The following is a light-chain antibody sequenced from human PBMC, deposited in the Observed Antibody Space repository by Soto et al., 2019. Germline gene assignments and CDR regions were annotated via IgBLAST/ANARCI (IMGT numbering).Light chain of an antibody. V-gene: IGKV3-20*01. J-gene: IGKJ2*01. CDR2: GAS. CDR3: QQYGNSPPYT. CDR1: QSVSSSY. Sequence: ELVLTQSPGTLSLSPGERATLSCRASQSVSSSYLAWYQQKPGQAPRLLIYGASSSTTGIPDRFSGSGSGTDFTLTISSLGPEDFAVYYCQQYGNSPPYTFGQGTKLEIK.